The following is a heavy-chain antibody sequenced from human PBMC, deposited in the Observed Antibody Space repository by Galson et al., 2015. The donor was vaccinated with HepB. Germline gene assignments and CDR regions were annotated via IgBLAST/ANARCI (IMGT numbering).Heavy chain of an antibody. V-gene: IGHV1-8*01. CDR1: GSTFTSYD. Sequence: SVKVSCKASGSTFTSYDINWVRQATGQGLEWMGWMNPNSGNTGYAQKFQGRVTMTRNTSISTAYMELSSLRSEDTAVYYCARLRPGYSSSWYALDYWGQGTLVTVSS. J-gene: IGHJ4*02. CDR3: ARLRPGYSSSWYALDY. D-gene: IGHD6-13*01. CDR2: MNPNSGNT.